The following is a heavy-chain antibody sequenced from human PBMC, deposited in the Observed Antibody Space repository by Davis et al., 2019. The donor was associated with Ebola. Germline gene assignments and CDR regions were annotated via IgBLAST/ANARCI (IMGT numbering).Heavy chain of an antibody. D-gene: IGHD2-8*01. CDR3: ARDICTNGVCYKYFDY. J-gene: IGHJ4*02. CDR2: ISSSSSTI. Sequence: GESLKISCSASGFTFSDYYMSWIRQAPGKGLEWVSCISSSSSTIYYADSVKGRFTISRDNAKNSLHLQMNSLRDEDTAVYYCARDICTNGVCYKYFDYWGQGTLVTVSS. V-gene: IGHV3-11*04. CDR1: GFTFSDYY.